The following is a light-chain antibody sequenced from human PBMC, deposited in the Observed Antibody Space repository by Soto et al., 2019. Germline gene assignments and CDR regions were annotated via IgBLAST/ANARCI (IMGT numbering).Light chain of an antibody. Sequence: DIQMTQSPSTLSASVGDRVTITCRASRSISSWLAWYQQKPGIAPKLRIYKASTLQSGVPSRFSGSGYGTEFTLTISRLQPDDYATYYCQQYDVYSTFGQGTKVDI. CDR3: QQYDVYST. CDR1: RSISSW. CDR2: KAS. J-gene: IGKJ1*01. V-gene: IGKV1-5*03.